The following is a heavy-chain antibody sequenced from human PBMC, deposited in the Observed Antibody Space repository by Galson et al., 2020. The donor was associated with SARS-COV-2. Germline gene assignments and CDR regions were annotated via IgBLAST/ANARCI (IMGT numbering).Heavy chain of an antibody. D-gene: IGHD3-10*01. Sequence: ASVTVSCQASGYSLTGYYMHWVRQAPGQGLEWMGWINPNSGRTSYPQNFQDRLTMTRDTSINTDYMELSRLRSDDMAVYYCAKGTLYYYNSGSYRFDSWGQGTLVTVSS. J-gene: IGHJ4*02. CDR1: GYSLTGYY. CDR3: AKGTLYYYNSGSYRFDS. CDR2: INPNSGRT. V-gene: IGHV1-2*02.